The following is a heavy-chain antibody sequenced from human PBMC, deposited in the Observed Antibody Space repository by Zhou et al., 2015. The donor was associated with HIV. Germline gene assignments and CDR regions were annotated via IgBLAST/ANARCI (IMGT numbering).Heavy chain of an antibody. CDR1: GDTINKYT. D-gene: IGHD2-2*01. CDR2: ISPRVGTP. Sequence: QVHLVQSGAEVKKPGSSVTVSCKASGDTINKYTINWVRQAPGQGLEWMGRISPRVGTPRYVQKFQGRVTISADKSSNTAFMELSSLTSDDTAVYYCARGAGRTVPAAIFSWGQGTLVTVSS. V-gene: IGHV1-69*08. J-gene: IGHJ4*02. CDR3: ARGAGRTVPAAIFS.